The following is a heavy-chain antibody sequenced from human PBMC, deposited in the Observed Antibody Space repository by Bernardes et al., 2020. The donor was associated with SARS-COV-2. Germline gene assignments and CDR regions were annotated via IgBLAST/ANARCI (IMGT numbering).Heavy chain of an antibody. J-gene: IGHJ4*02. V-gene: IGHV4-39*01. CDR3: AIRLVAAAAIWNY. CDR2: IYYSGST. CDR1: GGSISSSSYY. Sequence: ETLSLTCTVSGGSISSSSYYWGWIRQPPGKGLEWIGSIYYSGSTYYNPSLKSRVTISVDTPKNQFSLKLSSVTAADTAVYYCAIRLVAAAAIWNYWGQGTLVTVAS. D-gene: IGHD2-2*01.